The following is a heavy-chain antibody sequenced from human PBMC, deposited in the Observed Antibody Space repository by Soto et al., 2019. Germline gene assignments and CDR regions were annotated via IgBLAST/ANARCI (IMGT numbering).Heavy chain of an antibody. CDR1: GFSLNTSGMC. Sequence: SGPTLVNPTQTLTLTCTFSGFSLNTSGMCVSWIRQPPGKGLEWIGYIYYSGSTNYNPSLKSRVTISVDTSKNQFSLKLSSVTAADTAVYYCARTLFGWGIWFDPWGQGTLVTVSS. D-gene: IGHD3-10*02. J-gene: IGHJ5*02. CDR2: IYYSGST. CDR3: ARTLFGWGIWFDP. V-gene: IGHV4-61*08.